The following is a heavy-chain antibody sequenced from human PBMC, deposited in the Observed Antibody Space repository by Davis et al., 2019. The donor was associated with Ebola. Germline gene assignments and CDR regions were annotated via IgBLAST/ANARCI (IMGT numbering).Heavy chain of an antibody. CDR3: TRTPAAGL. J-gene: IGHJ4*02. D-gene: IGHD6-13*01. Sequence: PGGSLRLSCAASGFTFSNAWLSWVRQAPGKGLEWVGRIKSKTDGGTADYAAPVKTRFTISRDDSKNTLYLQMNSLKSEDTAVYYCTRTPAAGLWGQGTLVTVSS. CDR2: IKSKTDGGTA. V-gene: IGHV3-15*01. CDR1: GFTFSNAW.